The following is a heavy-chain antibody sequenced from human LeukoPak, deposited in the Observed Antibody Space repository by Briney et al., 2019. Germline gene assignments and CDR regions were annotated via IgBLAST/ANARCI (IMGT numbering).Heavy chain of an antibody. J-gene: IGHJ3*02. CDR1: GYTFSIYD. V-gene: IGHV1-8*03. Sequence: VTVXXKXSGYTFSIYDINWVRQATGQGREGMGWMNPNSGNRGYAQKFQGRVTITRNTSIRTAYMEESRLRCGGTAGYYCARXSSHVLLWXGESFDIWGQGTMVTVSS. D-gene: IGHD3-10*01. CDR3: ARXSSHVLLWXGESFDI. CDR2: MNPNSGNR.